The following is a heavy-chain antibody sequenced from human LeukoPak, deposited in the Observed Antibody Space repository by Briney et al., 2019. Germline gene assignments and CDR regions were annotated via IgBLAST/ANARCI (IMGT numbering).Heavy chain of an antibody. CDR1: GFTFSSYA. CDR2: IGDSGGST. V-gene: IGHV3-23*01. CDR3: AKADDILTGYPHFDY. Sequence: PGGSLRLSCAAPGFTFSSYAMSWVRQAPGKGLEWVSGIGDSGGSTYYADSVKGRFTISRDNSRNTLYLQMNSLRAEDTAVYYCAKADDILTGYPHFDYWGQGTLVTVSS. J-gene: IGHJ4*02. D-gene: IGHD3-9*01.